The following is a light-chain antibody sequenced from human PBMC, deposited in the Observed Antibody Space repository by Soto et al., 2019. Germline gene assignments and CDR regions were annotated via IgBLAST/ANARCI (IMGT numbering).Light chain of an antibody. CDR3: HQRQSWPRT. J-gene: IGKJ1*01. CDR2: DVS. V-gene: IGKV3-11*01. CDR1: QSVSNS. Sequence: EILFTQSPATLSLSPGERVTLSCRASQSVSNSLAWYQQTPGQPPRLLIYDVSNRATGIPARFSGSGSGTDFTLTITRLEPEDFEVYYCHQRQSWPRTFGQGTKVDI.